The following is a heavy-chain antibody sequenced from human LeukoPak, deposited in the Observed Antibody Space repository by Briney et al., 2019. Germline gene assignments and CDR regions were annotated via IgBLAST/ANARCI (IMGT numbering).Heavy chain of an antibody. CDR1: GYTFTSYA. D-gene: IGHD5-12*01. Sequence: ASVNVSCKASGYTFTSYAMHWVRQAPGQRLEWMGWINAGNGNTKYSQKFQGRVTITRDTSVSTAYMELSSLRSENTAVYYCARGQPDIVATAYFDLWGQGTLVTVSS. V-gene: IGHV1-3*01. CDR2: INAGNGNT. CDR3: ARGQPDIVATAYFDL. J-gene: IGHJ4*02.